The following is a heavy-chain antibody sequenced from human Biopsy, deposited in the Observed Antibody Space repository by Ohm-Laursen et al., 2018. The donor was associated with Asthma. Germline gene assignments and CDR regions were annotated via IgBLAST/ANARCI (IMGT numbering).Heavy chain of an antibody. V-gene: IGHV3-30*18. J-gene: IGHJ6*02. CDR2: ISYDGSNK. CDR3: AKWDTYYDFWSGYYTRYNYYYYGMDV. Sequence: SLRLSCTASGFTFSSYGMHWVRQAPGKGLEWVAVISYDGSNKYYADSVKGRFTISRDNSKNTLYLQMNSLRAEDTAVYYCAKWDTYYDFWSGYYTRYNYYYYGMDVWGQGTTVTVSS. D-gene: IGHD3-3*01. CDR1: GFTFSSYG.